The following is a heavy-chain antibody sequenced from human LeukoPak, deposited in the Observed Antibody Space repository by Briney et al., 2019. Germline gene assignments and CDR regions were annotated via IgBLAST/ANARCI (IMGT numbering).Heavy chain of an antibody. D-gene: IGHD3-9*01. J-gene: IGHJ6*02. CDR1: GYTFTSYD. CDR2: MNPNSGNT. CDR3: ASRQAGLRYFDWSGWDYYYGMDV. Sequence: ASVKVSCKASGYTFTSYDINWVRQATGQGLEWMGWMNPNSGNTGYAQKFQGRVTMTRNTSISTTYMELSSLRSEDTAVYYCASRQAGLRYFDWSGWDYYYGMDVWGQGTTVTVSS. V-gene: IGHV1-8*01.